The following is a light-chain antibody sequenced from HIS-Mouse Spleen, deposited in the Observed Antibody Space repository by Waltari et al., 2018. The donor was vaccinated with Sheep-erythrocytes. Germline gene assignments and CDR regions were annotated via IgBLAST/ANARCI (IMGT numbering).Light chain of an antibody. J-gene: IGKJ3*01. CDR1: QDISNY. CDR3: QQYDNLFT. CDR2: DAS. V-gene: IGKV1-33*01. Sequence: PCSLSASVGDRVTITCQANQDISNYLNWYQQKPGKAPKLLIYDASNLEKGVPSRFSGSGSGTDFTFTISSLQPEDIATYYCQQYDNLFTFGPGTKVDIK.